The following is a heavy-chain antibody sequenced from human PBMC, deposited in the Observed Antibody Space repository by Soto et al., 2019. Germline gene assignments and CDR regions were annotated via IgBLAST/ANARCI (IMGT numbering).Heavy chain of an antibody. CDR3: AIADIVVVLASPARDYYYYGMDV. J-gene: IGHJ6*02. Sequence: GASVKVSCKASGYTFTSYGISWVRQAPGQGLEWMGWISAYNGNTNYAQKLQGRVTMTTDTSTSTAYMELRSLRSDDTAVYYCAIADIVVVLASPARDYYYYGMDVWGQGTTVTVSS. CDR1: GYTFTSYG. V-gene: IGHV1-18*01. D-gene: IGHD2-15*01. CDR2: ISAYNGNT.